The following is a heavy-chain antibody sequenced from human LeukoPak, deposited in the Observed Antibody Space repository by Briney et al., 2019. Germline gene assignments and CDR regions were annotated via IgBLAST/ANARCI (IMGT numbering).Heavy chain of an antibody. Sequence: SETLSLTCAVYGGSFSGYYRSWIRQPPGKGLEWNGEINHSGSTNYNPSLKSRVTMSVDTSMNQFSLRLSSATAADTAVYYCARFTYSTRPSDVWGKGTTVTVSS. CDR2: INHSGST. D-gene: IGHD6-6*01. CDR3: ARFTYSTRPSDV. V-gene: IGHV4-34*01. CDR1: GGSFSGYY. J-gene: IGHJ6*04.